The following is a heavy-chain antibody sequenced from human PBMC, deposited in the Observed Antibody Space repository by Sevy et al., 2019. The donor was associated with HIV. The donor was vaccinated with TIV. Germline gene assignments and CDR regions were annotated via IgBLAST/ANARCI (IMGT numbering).Heavy chain of an antibody. CDR2: IKQDGSEK. Sequence: GGSLRLSCAASGFTFSSYWMSWVRQAPGKGLEWVAKIKQDGSEKYYVDSVKGRLPISRDNAKNSLYLQMNSLRAEDTAVYYCAREAGGPRSSGWYIDYWGQGTLVTVSS. CDR3: AREAGGPRSSGWYIDY. J-gene: IGHJ4*02. CDR1: GFTFSSYW. D-gene: IGHD6-19*01. V-gene: IGHV3-7*01.